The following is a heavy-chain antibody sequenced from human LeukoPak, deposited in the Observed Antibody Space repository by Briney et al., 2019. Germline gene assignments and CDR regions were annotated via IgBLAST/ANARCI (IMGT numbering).Heavy chain of an antibody. CDR1: GFTLSSYA. V-gene: IGHV3-23*01. J-gene: IGHJ4*02. Sequence: GGSLRLSCAASGFTLSSYAMSWVRQAPGKGLEWVSAISGSGGSTYFADSVKGRFTISRDNSKNTLFLQMNSLRAEDTAVYYCAKLYDFWSGYYTNWGQGTLVTVSS. CDR2: ISGSGGST. CDR3: AKLYDFWSGYYTN. D-gene: IGHD3-3*01.